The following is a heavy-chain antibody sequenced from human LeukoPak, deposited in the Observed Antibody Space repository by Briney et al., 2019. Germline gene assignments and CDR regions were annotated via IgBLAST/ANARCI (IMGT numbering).Heavy chain of an antibody. CDR1: GFSVSNNY. Sequence: PGGSLRLSCAASGFSVSNNYVSWVRQAAGKGLEWVSIIYSGGSTFYADSVKGRFTISRDNSKNTLYLQMNSLRAEDTAVYYCARGGSYLSAFDIWGQGTMVTVSS. D-gene: IGHD1-26*01. CDR3: ARGGSYLSAFDI. V-gene: IGHV3-53*01. CDR2: IYSGGST. J-gene: IGHJ3*02.